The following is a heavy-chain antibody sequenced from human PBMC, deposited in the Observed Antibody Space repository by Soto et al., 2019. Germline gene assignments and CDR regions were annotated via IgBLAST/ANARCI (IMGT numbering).Heavy chain of an antibody. CDR3: VRGGGGGLFDP. J-gene: IGHJ5*02. CDR1: GFTFGDSY. V-gene: IGHV3-11*06. Sequence: GGSLRLSCAVSGFTFGDSYMSWIRQAPGKGLEWLSYISPGSRYPAYADSVKGRFTISRDNAKRSLYLQMMSLAAEDTAIYYCVRGGGGGLFDPWGQGTMVTVSS. D-gene: IGHD2-15*01. CDR2: ISPGSRYP.